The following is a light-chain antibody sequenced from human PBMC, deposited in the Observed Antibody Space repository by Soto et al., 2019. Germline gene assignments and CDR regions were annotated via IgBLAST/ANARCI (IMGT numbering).Light chain of an antibody. CDR2: EDY. V-gene: IGLV6-57*04. J-gene: IGLJ3*02. Sequence: NFMLTQPHSVSESPGKTVTISCTRSSDSIASNYVQWYQQRPGSAPTTVIYEDYQRPSGVPDRFSGSIDSSSNSASLTISGLKTEDEADYYCQSYDSSNPWVFGGGTKLTVL. CDR3: QSYDSSNPWV. CDR1: SDSIASNY.